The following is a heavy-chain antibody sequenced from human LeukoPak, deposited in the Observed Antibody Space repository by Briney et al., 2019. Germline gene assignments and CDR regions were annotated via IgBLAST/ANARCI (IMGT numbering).Heavy chain of an antibody. D-gene: IGHD4-17*01. J-gene: IGHJ4*02. CDR2: INPNSGGT. V-gene: IGHV1-2*02. Sequence: ASVKVSCKASGYTFTGYYMHWVRQAPGQGLEWMGWINPNSGGTNYAQKFQGRVTMTRDTSISTAYMELSRLRSDDTAVYYCARDIDYGDYFWDYWGQGTLVTVSS. CDR1: GYTFTGYY. CDR3: ARDIDYGDYFWDY.